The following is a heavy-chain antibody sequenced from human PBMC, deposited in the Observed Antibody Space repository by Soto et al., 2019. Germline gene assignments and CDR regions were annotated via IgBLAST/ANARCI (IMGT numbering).Heavy chain of an antibody. D-gene: IGHD2-2*01. Sequence: APAEPCPEPPRDGFTVCALQCAYQYTGQRLEWMGWINAGNGNTKYSQKFQGRVTITRDTSASTAYIELSSLRSEDTAVYYYAREQDFCISNSSDYWRQGSPVTVS. CDR3: AREQDFCISNSSDY. J-gene: IGHJ4*02. V-gene: IGHV1-3*01. CDR1: RDGFTVCA. CDR2: INAGNGNT.